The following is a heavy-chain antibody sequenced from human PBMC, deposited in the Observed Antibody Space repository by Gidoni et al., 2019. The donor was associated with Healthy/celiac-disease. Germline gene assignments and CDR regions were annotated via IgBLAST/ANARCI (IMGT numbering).Heavy chain of an antibody. CDR1: GGSTSSGGYS. D-gene: IGHD4-17*01. Sequence: QLQLQESGSGLVKPSQTLSPTCAVSGGSTSSGGYSWSGIRQPPGKGLEWSGYISHSGSTYSNPSLKSGVTITVYRSKNQFSLKLSSVTASYTAVDYCAREVNYGDYDWFDPWGQGTLVTVSS. CDR3: AREVNYGDYDWFDP. CDR2: ISHSGST. J-gene: IGHJ5*02. V-gene: IGHV4-30-2*01.